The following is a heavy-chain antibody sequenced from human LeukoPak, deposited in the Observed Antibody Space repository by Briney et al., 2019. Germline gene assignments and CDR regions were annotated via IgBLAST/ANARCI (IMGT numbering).Heavy chain of an antibody. D-gene: IGHD2-15*01. CDR2: INHSGST. CDR3: AKVGSLSRGRNWVDP. J-gene: IGHJ5*02. CDR1: GGSFSGYY. Sequence: KPSETLSLTCAVYGGSFSGYYWSWIRQPPGKGLEWIGEINHSGSTNYNPSLKSRVTISVDTSKNQFSLKLSSVTAADTAVYYCAKVGSLSRGRNWVDPWGQGTLVTVSS. V-gene: IGHV4-34*01.